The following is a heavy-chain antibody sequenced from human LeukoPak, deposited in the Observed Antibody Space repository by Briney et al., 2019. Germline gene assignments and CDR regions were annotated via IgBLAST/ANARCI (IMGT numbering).Heavy chain of an antibody. CDR1: GFTVSSNY. CDR3: ARASSSGYDY. CDR2: IYSGGST. Sequence: GGSLRLSCAAPGFTVSSNYMSWVRQAPGKGLEWVSVIYSGGSTYYADSVKGRFTISRDNSKNTLYLQMNSLRAEDTAVYYCARASSSGYDYWGQGTLVTVSS. V-gene: IGHV3-66*01. D-gene: IGHD3-22*01. J-gene: IGHJ4*02.